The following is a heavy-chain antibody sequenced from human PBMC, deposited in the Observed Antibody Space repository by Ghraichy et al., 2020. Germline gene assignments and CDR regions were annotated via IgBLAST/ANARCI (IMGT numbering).Heavy chain of an antibody. CDR2: IYYSGST. V-gene: IGHV4-61*01. CDR1: GGSVSSGSYY. CDR3: ARVGLLWFGELSAFDI. D-gene: IGHD3-10*01. J-gene: IGHJ3*02. Sequence: SETLSLTCTVSGGSVSSGSYYWSWIRQPPRKGLEWIGYIYYSGSTNYNPSLKSRVTISVDTSKNQFSLKLSSVTAADTAVYYCARVGLLWFGELSAFDIWGQGTMVTVSS.